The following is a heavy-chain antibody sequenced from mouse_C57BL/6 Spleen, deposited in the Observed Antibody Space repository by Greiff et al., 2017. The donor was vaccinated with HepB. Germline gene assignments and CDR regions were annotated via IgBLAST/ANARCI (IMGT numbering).Heavy chain of an antibody. D-gene: IGHD2-3*01. J-gene: IGHJ4*01. CDR2: ISSGGDYI. Sequence: DVHLVESGEGLVKPGGSLKLSCAASGFTFSSYAMSWVRQTPEKRLEWVAYISSGGDYIYYADTVKGRFTISRDNARNTLYLQMSSLKSEDTAMYYCTRDDGYYDAMDYWGQGTSVTVSS. CDR3: TRDDGYYDAMDY. V-gene: IGHV5-9-1*02. CDR1: GFTFSSYA.